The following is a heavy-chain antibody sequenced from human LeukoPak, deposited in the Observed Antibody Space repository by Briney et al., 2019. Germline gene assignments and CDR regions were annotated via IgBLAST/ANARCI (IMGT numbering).Heavy chain of an antibody. V-gene: IGHV3-23*01. D-gene: IGHD6-19*01. CDR3: AKGKDDSSGWYFFY. CDR1: GFIFSSYG. J-gene: IGHJ4*02. CDR2: ISGSGGST. Sequence: PGGSLRLSCAASGFIFSSYGMSWVRQAPGKGLEWVSAISGSGGSTYYADSVKGRFTISRDNSKNTLYLQMNSLRAEDTAVYYCAKGKDDSSGWYFFYWGQGTLVTVSS.